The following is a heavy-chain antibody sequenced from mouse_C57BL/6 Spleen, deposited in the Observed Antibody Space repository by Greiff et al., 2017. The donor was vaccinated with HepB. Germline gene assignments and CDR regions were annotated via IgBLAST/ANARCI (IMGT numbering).Heavy chain of an antibody. CDR3: ARYKGDFDY. J-gene: IGHJ2*01. CDR1: GFTFTDYY. V-gene: IGHV7-3*01. Sequence: EVQLVESGGGLVQPGGSLSLSCAASGFTFTDYYMSWVRQPPGKALEWFGFIRKKANGYTTEYSASVKGRFTISRDNSQSILYLQMNALRAEDNATSYCARYKGDFDYWGQGTTLTVSS. CDR2: IRKKANGYTT.